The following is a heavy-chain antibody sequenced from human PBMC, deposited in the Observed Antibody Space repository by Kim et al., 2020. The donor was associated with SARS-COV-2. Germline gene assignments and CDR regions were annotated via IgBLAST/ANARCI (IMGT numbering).Heavy chain of an antibody. CDR2: IAVGSGNT. D-gene: IGHD2-2*01. CDR1: GFTFTSSA. CDR3: AADRARGIVVVPAAITRGGDLDAFDI. J-gene: IGHJ3*02. Sequence: SVKVSCKASGFTFTSSAMQWVRQARGQRLEWIGWIAVGSGNTNYAQKFQERVTITRDMSTSTAYMELSSLRSEDTAVYYCAADRARGIVVVPAAITRGGDLDAFDIWGQGTMVTVSS. V-gene: IGHV1-58*02.